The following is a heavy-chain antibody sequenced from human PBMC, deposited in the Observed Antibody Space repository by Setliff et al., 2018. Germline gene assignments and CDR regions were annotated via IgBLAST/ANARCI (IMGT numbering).Heavy chain of an antibody. J-gene: IGHJ5*01. V-gene: IGHV4-39*07. CDR2: IYYRGDT. CDR3: ARGRNVAARLLDS. Sequence: PSETLSLTCTVSGASLSSGTYYWGWIRQPPGKGLEWIGRIYYRGDTYYNASLKGRLTISVDTAQNQFSLKVPSVTAADTATYYCARGRNVAARLLDSWGQGTLVTVSP. CDR1: GASLSSGTYY. D-gene: IGHD6-6*01.